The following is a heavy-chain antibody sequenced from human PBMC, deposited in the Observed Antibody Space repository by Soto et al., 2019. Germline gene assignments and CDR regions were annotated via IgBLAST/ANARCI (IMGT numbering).Heavy chain of an antibody. CDR1: FSTYA. Sequence: FSTYAMTWVRQPPGKGLEWVSVITGSGSHSYYADSVKGRFTISRDNSRNTLFLQMDSLRADDTAVYFCAKGTSSEFLLSFDDWGHGTLVTVS. V-gene: IGHV3-23*01. CDR3: AKGTSSEFLLSFDD. J-gene: IGHJ4*01. CDR2: ITGSGSHS. D-gene: IGHD3-10*01.